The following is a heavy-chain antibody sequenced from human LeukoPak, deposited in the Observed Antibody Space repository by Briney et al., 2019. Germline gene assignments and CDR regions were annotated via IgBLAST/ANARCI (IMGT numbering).Heavy chain of an antibody. J-gene: IGHJ4*02. V-gene: IGHV1-8*03. CDR1: GYTFTSYG. CDR2: MNPNSGKT. D-gene: IGHD2-2*01. CDR3: ASGDCSSTSCYSF. Sequence: GASVKVSCXASGYTFTSYGINWVRQATGQGLEWMGWMNPNSGKTAYAQKFQGRVTITRNTSISTAYMEVSSLRSEDTAVYYCASGDCSSTSCYSFWGQGTLVTVSS.